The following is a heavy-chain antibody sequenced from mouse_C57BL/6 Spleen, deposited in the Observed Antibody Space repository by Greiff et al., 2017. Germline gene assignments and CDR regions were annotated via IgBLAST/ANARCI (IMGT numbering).Heavy chain of an antibody. CDR3: ASIYYGNYDWYFDV. CDR1: GFTFSDYY. D-gene: IGHD2-1*01. V-gene: IGHV5-12*01. J-gene: IGHJ1*03. CDR2: LSNGGGST. Sequence: EVQLVESGGGLVQPGGSLKLSCAASGFTFSDYYMYWVRQTPEKRLEWVAYLSNGGGSTYYPATVKGRFTISRDNAKNTLYLQMSRLKSEDTAMYYCASIYYGNYDWYFDVWGTGTTVTVSS.